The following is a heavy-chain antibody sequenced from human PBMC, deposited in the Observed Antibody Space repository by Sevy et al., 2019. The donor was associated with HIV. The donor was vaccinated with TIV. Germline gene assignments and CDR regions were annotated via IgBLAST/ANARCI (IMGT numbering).Heavy chain of an antibody. V-gene: IGHV3-33*03. CDR3: AKEDDAFDV. J-gene: IGHJ3*01. Sequence: GGSLRLSCAGSGFTFSNYAMHWVRQAPGKGLECVAGLWSHGRREYYAGFAKGRFTIYRDNSKNTVYLHMDSLRTDDTAVYYCAKEDDAFDVWGQGTVVTVSS. CDR1: GFTFSNYA. CDR2: LWSHGRRE.